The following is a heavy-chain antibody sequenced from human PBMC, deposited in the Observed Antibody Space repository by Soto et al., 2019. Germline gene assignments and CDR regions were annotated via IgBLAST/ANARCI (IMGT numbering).Heavy chain of an antibody. D-gene: IGHD6-19*01. CDR1: GFTFSNYA. J-gene: IGHJ4*02. V-gene: IGHV3-23*01. Sequence: GGSLRLSCAASGFTFSNYAMSWVRQAPGKGLEWVSAISGSGDSTYFADSVKGRFTISRDNSKNTLYLQMNSLRAEDTAVYYCAKDWEFGWPNNHFGYWGQRTLFTVSS. CDR3: AKDWEFGWPNNHFGY. CDR2: ISGSGDST.